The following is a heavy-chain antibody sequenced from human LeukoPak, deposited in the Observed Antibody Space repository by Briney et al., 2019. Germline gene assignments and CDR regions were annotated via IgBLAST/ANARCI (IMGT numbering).Heavy chain of an antibody. Sequence: GGSLRLSCAASGFTFSNSGMHWVRQAPGKGLEWVAVMWDDESNKYYADSVKGRFTISRDNPKNTLYLQMNNLGAEDTAVYYCARGRSGCYPPGMYWGQGTLVTVPS. CDR1: GFTFSNSG. J-gene: IGHJ4*02. D-gene: IGHD1-26*01. V-gene: IGHV3-33*01. CDR3: ARGRSGCYPPGMY. CDR2: MWDDESNK.